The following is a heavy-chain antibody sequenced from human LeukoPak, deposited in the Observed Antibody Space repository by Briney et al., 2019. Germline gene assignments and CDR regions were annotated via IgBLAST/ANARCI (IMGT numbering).Heavy chain of an antibody. V-gene: IGHV3-7*01. Sequence: PGGSLRLSCAVSGLSFSTSWMDWVRQAPWKGLEWVASINPDESEKYSAGSVKGRFTISRDNAKNSLFLQMENLRVEDTAFYYCVRDLHYSRLDYWGQGMLVAVSS. CDR2: INPDESEK. J-gene: IGHJ4*02. D-gene: IGHD4-11*01. CDR3: VRDLHYSRLDY. CDR1: GLSFSTSW.